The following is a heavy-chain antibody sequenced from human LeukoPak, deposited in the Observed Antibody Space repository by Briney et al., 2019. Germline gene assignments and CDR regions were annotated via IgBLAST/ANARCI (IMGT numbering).Heavy chain of an antibody. CDR1: GGSISSYY. CDR3: ARHDYHSGGEFDY. Sequence: SETLSLTCTVPGGSISSYYWSWIRLPPGKGLEWIGYLSKSGNTNYSPSLKSRVTIFGDTSKNQFFLKLSSVTAADTAVYYCARHDYHSGGEFDYWGQGTLVTVSS. V-gene: IGHV4-59*01. D-gene: IGHD3-10*01. J-gene: IGHJ4*02. CDR2: LSKSGNT.